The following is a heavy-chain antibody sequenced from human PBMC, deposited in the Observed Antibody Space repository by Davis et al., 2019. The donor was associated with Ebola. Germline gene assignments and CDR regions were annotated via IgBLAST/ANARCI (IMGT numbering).Heavy chain of an antibody. CDR3: ARDRPTIFGVVSLDNYYYFGMDV. CDR2: ISAYNGYT. V-gene: IGHV1-18*01. CDR1: DYTFTSYG. Sequence: ASVKVSCKASDYTFTSYGISWVRQAPGQGLEWMGWISAYNGYTNYAQKFQGRVTLTTDTSTSTAYMELRILRSDDTAVYYCARDRPTIFGVVSLDNYYYFGMDVWGQGTTVTVSS. J-gene: IGHJ6*02. D-gene: IGHD3-3*01.